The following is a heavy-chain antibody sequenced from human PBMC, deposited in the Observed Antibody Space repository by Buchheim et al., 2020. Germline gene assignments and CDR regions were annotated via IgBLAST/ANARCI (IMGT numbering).Heavy chain of an antibody. CDR1: GFTFSSYG. CDR3: ARDVFGSSSRWFDP. J-gene: IGHJ5*02. Sequence: VQLVESGGGVVQPGRSLRLSCAASGFTFSSYGMHWVRQAPGKGLEWVAVIWYDGSNKYYADSVKGRFTISRDNSKNTLYLQMNSLRAEDTAVYYCARDVFGSSSRWFDPWGQGTL. V-gene: IGHV3-33*01. D-gene: IGHD6-6*01. CDR2: IWYDGSNK.